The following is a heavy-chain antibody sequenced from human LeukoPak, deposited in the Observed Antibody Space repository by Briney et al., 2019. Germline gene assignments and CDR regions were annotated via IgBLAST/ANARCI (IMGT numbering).Heavy chain of an antibody. Sequence: GGSLRLSCAGSGFTFSTYAMSWVRQAPGEGLEWVSSISGSGSSTYYADSVKGRFIISRDNSKNTLYLQMSSLRVEDTAVYYCAKKEGNSGSHIGDHWGQGTLVTVSS. V-gene: IGHV3-23*01. J-gene: IGHJ4*02. CDR3: AKKEGNSGSHIGDH. CDR1: GFTFSTYA. D-gene: IGHD3-10*01. CDR2: ISGSGSST.